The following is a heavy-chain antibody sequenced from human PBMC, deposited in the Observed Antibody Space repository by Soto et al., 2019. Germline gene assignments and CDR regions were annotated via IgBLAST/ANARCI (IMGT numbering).Heavy chain of an antibody. J-gene: IGHJ4*02. CDR1: GFSFSDYA. D-gene: IGHD3-16*01. Sequence: GGSLRLSCAASGFSFSDYAMNWVRQAPGEGLEWVSYISSSSSIYYADSVKGRLTISRDNAKHSLYLQMNSLRAEDTAVYYCARDLWGETTDFWGQGTVVTAPQ. CDR2: ISSSSSI. V-gene: IGHV3-48*01. CDR3: ARDLWGETTDF.